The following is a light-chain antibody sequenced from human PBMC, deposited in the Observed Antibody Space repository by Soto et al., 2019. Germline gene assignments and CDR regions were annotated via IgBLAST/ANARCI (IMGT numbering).Light chain of an antibody. CDR3: QQYNSFPWT. Sequence: DIQMTQSPSSLSASVGDRVTITCRASQSLNSWLAWYQQKPGKAPSLLITDASKLESGVPPRFNGSRSETEFTLTIRNLQPDDFATYYCQQYNSFPWTFGLGTKVDIK. V-gene: IGKV1-5*01. CDR2: DAS. J-gene: IGKJ1*01. CDR1: QSLNSW.